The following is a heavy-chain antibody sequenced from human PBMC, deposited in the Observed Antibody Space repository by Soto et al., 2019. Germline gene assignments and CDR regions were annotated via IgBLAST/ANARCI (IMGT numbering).Heavy chain of an antibody. D-gene: IGHD4-17*01. V-gene: IGHV4-61*01. J-gene: IGHJ4*02. CDR3: ARCRHDYGDYALDY. Sequence: PSETVSLTCTVSGGSVSSGSYYWSWIRQPPGKGLEWIAYIYYSGSTNYNPSLKSRVTISVDTSKNQFSLKLSPVTAADTAVYYCARCRHDYGDYALDYWGQGTLVTVSS. CDR2: IYYSGST. CDR1: GGSVSSGSYY.